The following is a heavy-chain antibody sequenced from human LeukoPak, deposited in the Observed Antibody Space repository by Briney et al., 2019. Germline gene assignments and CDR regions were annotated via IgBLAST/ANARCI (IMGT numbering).Heavy chain of an antibody. V-gene: IGHV3-23*01. CDR3: ARPNAVRGVMPFDY. CDR1: GFTFSSYA. CDR2: ISGSGGNT. J-gene: IGHJ4*02. Sequence: GGSLRLSCAASGFTFSSYAMSWVRQAPGKGLEWVSAISGSGGNTYYADSVKGRFTISRDNSKNTLYLQMNSLRAEDTAVYYCARPNAVRGVMPFDYWGQGTLVTVSS. D-gene: IGHD3-10*01.